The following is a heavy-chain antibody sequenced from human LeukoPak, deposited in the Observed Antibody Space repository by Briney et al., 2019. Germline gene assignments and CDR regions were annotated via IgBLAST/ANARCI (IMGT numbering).Heavy chain of an antibody. V-gene: IGHV1-46*01. D-gene: IGHD3-22*01. Sequence: ASVKVSCKASGYTFTSYDINWVRQAPGQGLEWMGIINPSGGSTSYAQKFQGRVTMTRDTSTSTVYMELSSLRSEDTAVYYCARARGYYDSSGQNNWFDPWGQGTLVTVSS. J-gene: IGHJ5*02. CDR2: INPSGGST. CDR3: ARARGYYDSSGQNNWFDP. CDR1: GYTFTSYD.